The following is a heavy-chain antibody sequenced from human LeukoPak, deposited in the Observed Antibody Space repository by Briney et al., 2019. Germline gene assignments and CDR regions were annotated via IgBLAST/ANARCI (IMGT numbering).Heavy chain of an antibody. V-gene: IGHV3-64*01. J-gene: IGHJ6*03. Sequence: PGGSLRLSCAASGFTFSSYVMHGVGQAPGQEREYVSVISANGDSTYYANSVKGRFTISRDNSKNTLYLQMGGLRGEDMAVYYCARRGSSGWYVDVWGKGTTVTVSS. CDR2: ISANGDST. CDR3: ARRGSSGWYVDV. CDR1: GFTFSSYV. D-gene: IGHD6-19*01.